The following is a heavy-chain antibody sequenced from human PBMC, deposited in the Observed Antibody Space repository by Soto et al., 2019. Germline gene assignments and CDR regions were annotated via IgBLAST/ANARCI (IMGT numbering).Heavy chain of an antibody. V-gene: IGHV4-34*01. J-gene: IGHJ5*02. D-gene: IGHD6-6*01. CDR1: GGSFSGNY. CDR3: ARGRRQQLVRSAASDWFDP. CDR2: INRSGST. Sequence: QVQLQQWGAGLLKPSETLSLTCAVYGGSFSGNYWSWIRQPPGKGLEWMGEINRSGSTNSNPSLKSRVTISVDTSKNQFSLKLSSVTAADTAVYFCARGRRQQLVRSAASDWFDPWGQGTLVTVS.